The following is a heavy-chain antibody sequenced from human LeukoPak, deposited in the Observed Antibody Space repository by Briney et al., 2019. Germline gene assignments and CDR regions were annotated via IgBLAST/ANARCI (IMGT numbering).Heavy chain of an antibody. V-gene: IGHV4-30-2*01. D-gene: IGHD5-18*01. Sequence: SETLSLTCAVSGGSISSGGYSWSWIRQPPGKGLEWIGYIYHSGSTYYNPSLKSRVTISVDRSKNQFSLKLSSVTAADTAVYYCARGQRGYSYGPSDYWGQGTLVTVSS. J-gene: IGHJ4*02. CDR1: GGSISSGGYS. CDR2: IYHSGST. CDR3: ARGQRGYSYGPSDY.